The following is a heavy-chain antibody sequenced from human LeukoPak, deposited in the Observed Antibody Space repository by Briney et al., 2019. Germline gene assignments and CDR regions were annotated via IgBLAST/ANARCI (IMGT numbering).Heavy chain of an antibody. Sequence: GGSLRLSRAASGFTFSSYGMHWVRQAPGRGLEWVAVISYDGSNKYYADSVKGRFTISRDNSKNTLYLQMNSLRAEDTAVYYCAKGYYGSGSYVLMDVWGKGTTVTVSS. J-gene: IGHJ6*04. D-gene: IGHD3-10*01. V-gene: IGHV3-30*18. CDR2: ISYDGSNK. CDR3: AKGYYGSGSYVLMDV. CDR1: GFTFSSYG.